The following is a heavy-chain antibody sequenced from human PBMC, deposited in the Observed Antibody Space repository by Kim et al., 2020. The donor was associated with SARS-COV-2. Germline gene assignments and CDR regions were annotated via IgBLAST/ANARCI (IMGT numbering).Heavy chain of an antibody. CDR3: ARRGRIRESAIDY. Sequence: SETLSLTCAVYVGSFSGYYWTWIRQSPGKGLEWIGEINHSGSTNYDPSHKSRVTISVDRSKNQFSLQLNSVTAADTAVYYCARRGRIRESAIDYWGQGTLVTVSS. V-gene: IGHV4-34*01. CDR2: INHSGST. CDR1: VGSFSGYY. J-gene: IGHJ4*02. D-gene: IGHD3-10*01.